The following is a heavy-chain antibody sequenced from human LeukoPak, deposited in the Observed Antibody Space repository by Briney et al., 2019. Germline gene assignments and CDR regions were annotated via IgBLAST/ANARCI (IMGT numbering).Heavy chain of an antibody. J-gene: IGHJ4*02. CDR1: GDSVSSKNGA. V-gene: IGHV6-1*01. CDR3: ARDVVTSGWYTFDY. CDR2: TYYRSKWYD. D-gene: IGHD6-19*01. Sequence: SQTLSITCAISGDSVSSKNGAWNWIRQSPSRGLEWLGRTYYRSKWYDDYAQSLKGRITISPDTSKNQFSLQLNSVTPEDTAVYYRARDVVTSGWYTFDYWGQGTLVTVSS.